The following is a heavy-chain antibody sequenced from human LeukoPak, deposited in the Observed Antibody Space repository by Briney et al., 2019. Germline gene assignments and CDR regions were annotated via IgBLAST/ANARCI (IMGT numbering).Heavy chain of an antibody. Sequence: GWALTLSCAASGLIDSNNYMNGVRQAPGKGLEWVSIIYSGGGTYYADSVKGRFTIARDNSKNTLYLQMNSLRADDTAVYYCARGCYYERSGYCPFDYWGPGTLVTVSS. J-gene: IGHJ4*01. CDR1: GLIDSNNY. CDR3: ARGCYYERSGYCPFDY. V-gene: IGHV3-53*01. CDR2: IYSGGGT. D-gene: IGHD3-22*01.